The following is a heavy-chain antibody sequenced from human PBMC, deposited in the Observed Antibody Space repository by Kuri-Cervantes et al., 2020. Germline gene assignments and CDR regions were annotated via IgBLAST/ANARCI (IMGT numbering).Heavy chain of an antibody. CDR3: APRRPAASPLCFDY. V-gene: IGHV2-5*01. CDR1: GFSLSTTGVG. D-gene: IGHD2-2*01. J-gene: IGHJ4*02. Sequence: SGPTLVKPTHTLILTCTFSGFSLSTTGVGVGWIRQPPGKALEWLALIYWTDDKRYSPSLKSRLTITKDNSKNKVVLTMNNMDHVDTATYYCAPRRPAASPLCFDYRGQGTLVTVSS. CDR2: IYWTDDK.